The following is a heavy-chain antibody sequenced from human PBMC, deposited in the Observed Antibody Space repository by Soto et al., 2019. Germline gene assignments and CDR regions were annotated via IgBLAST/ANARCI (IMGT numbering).Heavy chain of an antibody. CDR3: ARVGGSGSYLGYWFDP. V-gene: IGHV4-31*03. D-gene: IGHD3-10*01. CDR2: IYYSGST. Sequence: PSETLSLTCTVSGGSISSGGYYWSWIHQHPGKGLEWIGYIYYSGSTYYNPSLKSRVTISVDTSKNQFSLKLSSVTAADTAVYYCARVGGSGSYLGYWFDPWGQGTLVTVSS. CDR1: GGSISSGGYY. J-gene: IGHJ5*02.